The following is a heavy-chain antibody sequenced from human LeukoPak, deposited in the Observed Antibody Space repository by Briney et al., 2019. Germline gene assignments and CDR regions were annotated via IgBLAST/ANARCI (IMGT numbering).Heavy chain of an antibody. CDR3: ARDRGYYGSGSYRPFDY. CDR1: GFTFSSYS. V-gene: IGHV3-21*01. CDR2: ISSSSSYI. J-gene: IGHJ4*02. Sequence: GGSLRLSCAASGFTFSSYSMNWVRRAPGKGLEWVSSISSSSSYIYYADSVKGRFTISRDNAKNSLYLQMNSLRAEDTAVYYCARDRGYYGSGSYRPFDYWGQGTLVTVSS. D-gene: IGHD3-10*01.